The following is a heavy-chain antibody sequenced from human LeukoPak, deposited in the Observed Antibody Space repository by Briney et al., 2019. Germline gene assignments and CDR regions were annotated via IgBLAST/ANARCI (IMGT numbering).Heavy chain of an antibody. CDR2: INSNSGDT. V-gene: IGHV1-2*02. CDR1: GYTFTGYY. Sequence: ASVKVSCKASGYTFTGYYIHWVRQAPGEGPEWMGWINSNSGDTNYAQTFQGRVTMTRDTSITTAYMELSSLRSDDTAVYYCARGHPVVPAAVPDYWGQGTLVTVSS. CDR3: ARGHPVVPAAVPDY. J-gene: IGHJ4*02. D-gene: IGHD2-2*02.